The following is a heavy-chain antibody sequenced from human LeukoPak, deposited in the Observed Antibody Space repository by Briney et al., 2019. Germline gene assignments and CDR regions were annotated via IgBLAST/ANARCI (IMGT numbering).Heavy chain of an antibody. CDR3: ARDGSGEWPIGY. V-gene: IGHV1-69*04. Sequence: SVKVSCKASGGTFSSYAISWVRQAPGQGLEWMGRIIPILGIANYAQKFQGRVTITADKSTSTAYMELSSLRSEDTAVYYCARDGSGEWPIGYWGQGTLVTVSS. CDR1: GGTFSSYA. CDR2: IIPILGIA. D-gene: IGHD3-10*01. J-gene: IGHJ4*02.